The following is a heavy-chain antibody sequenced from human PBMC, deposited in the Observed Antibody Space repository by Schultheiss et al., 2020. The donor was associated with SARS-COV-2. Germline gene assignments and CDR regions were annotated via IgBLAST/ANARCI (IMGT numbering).Heavy chain of an antibody. Sequence: GGSLRLSCAASGFIFSGYAMHWVRQSPGKGLEWVANIKQDGSEKYYVDSVKGRFTISRDNAKETLYLQMNSLRGDDTAVYYCARDVSGKEDYWGQGTLVTVSS. J-gene: IGHJ4*02. CDR1: GFIFSGYA. V-gene: IGHV3-7*01. CDR2: IKQDGSEK. D-gene: IGHD3-16*01. CDR3: ARDVSGKEDY.